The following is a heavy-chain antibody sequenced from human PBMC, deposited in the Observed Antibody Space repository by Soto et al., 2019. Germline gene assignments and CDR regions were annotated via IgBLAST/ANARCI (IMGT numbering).Heavy chain of an antibody. CDR3: ARAPRDAIPDC. CDR1: NGSISHYY. D-gene: IGHD2-2*01. CDR2: VYYSGTT. J-gene: IGHJ4*02. V-gene: IGHV4-59*01. Sequence: KTSETLSLTCAVSNGSISHYYWTWIRQPPGKGLEWIGFVYYSGTTNYNPSLKSRVTMSVHTPKNQFSLKLRSVTPADTAIYYCARAPRDAIPDCWGQGTLVTVSS.